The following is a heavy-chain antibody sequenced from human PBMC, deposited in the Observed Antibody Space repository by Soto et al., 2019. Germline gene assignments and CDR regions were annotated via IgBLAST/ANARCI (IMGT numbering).Heavy chain of an antibody. D-gene: IGHD3-22*01. CDR1: GFTFISYG. Sequence: GGSLRLSCAASGFTFISYGMHWVRQAPGKGLEWVAVIWYDGSNKYYADSVKGRFTISRDNSKNTLYLQMNSLRAEDTAVYYCARDPDSSGYYPDYWGQGTLVTVSS. CDR3: ARDPDSSGYYPDY. V-gene: IGHV3-33*01. J-gene: IGHJ4*02. CDR2: IWYDGSNK.